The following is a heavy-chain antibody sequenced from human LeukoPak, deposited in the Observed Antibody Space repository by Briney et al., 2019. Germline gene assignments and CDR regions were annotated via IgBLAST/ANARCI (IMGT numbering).Heavy chain of an antibody. D-gene: IGHD1-26*01. CDR1: GGSISSYY. Sequence: SETLSLACTVSGGSISSYYWNWIRQPPGKGLEWIGYIYDSGSTNYNPSLKSRITISIGTSKNQFSLKLSSVTAADTAVYYCAREGSRTYSGSYRAFDYWGQGTLVTVSS. CDR2: IYDSGST. CDR3: AREGSRTYSGSYRAFDY. V-gene: IGHV4-59*01. J-gene: IGHJ4*02.